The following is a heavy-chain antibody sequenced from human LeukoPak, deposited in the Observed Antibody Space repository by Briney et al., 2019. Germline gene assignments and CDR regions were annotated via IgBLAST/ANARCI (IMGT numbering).Heavy chain of an antibody. V-gene: IGHV4-59*01. D-gene: IGHD3-22*01. CDR2: IYYSGST. J-gene: IGHJ2*01. CDR3: ARGGDYYDSDQGYFDL. CDR1: GGSISSYY. Sequence: SETLSHTCTVSGGSISSYYWSWIRQPPGKGLEWIGYIYYSGSTNYNPSLRSRVTISVDTSKNQFSLKLSSVTAADTAVYYCARGGDYYDSDQGYFDLWGRGTLVTVSS.